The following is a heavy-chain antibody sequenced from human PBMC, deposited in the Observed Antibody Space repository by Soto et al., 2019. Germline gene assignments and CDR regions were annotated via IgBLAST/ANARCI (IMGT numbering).Heavy chain of an antibody. CDR1: GGTFSSYA. J-gene: IGHJ4*02. CDR2: IIPIFGTA. CDR3: ARGGDGDYPYYFDY. Sequence: QVQLVQSGAEVKKPGSSVKVSCKASGGTFSSYAISWVRQAPGQGLEWMGGIIPIFGTANYAQKFQGRVTITADESTSTAYMGLSSLRSEDTAVYYCARGGDGDYPYYFDYWGQGTLVTVSS. D-gene: IGHD4-17*01. V-gene: IGHV1-69*12.